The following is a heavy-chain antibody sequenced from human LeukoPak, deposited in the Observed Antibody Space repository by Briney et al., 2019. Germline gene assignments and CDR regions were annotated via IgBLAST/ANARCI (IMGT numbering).Heavy chain of an antibody. D-gene: IGHD2-2*01. V-gene: IGHV3-23*01. CDR2: ISGSGGST. CDR1: GFTFSSYA. J-gene: IGHJ3*02. CDR3: ARVRGGLCSGTNCPGAFDI. Sequence: PAGGSLRLSCAASGFTFSSYAMSWVRQAPGKGLEWVSAISGSGGSTYYADSVKGRFTISRDNSKNTLYLQMNSLRAEDTAVYYCARVRGGLCSGTNCPGAFDIWGQGTMVTVSS.